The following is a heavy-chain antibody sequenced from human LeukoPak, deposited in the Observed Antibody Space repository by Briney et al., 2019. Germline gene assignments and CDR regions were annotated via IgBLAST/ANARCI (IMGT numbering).Heavy chain of an antibody. CDR3: ARDSITIFGVVFDY. D-gene: IGHD3-3*01. CDR2: IYTSGST. J-gene: IGHJ4*02. Sequence: SETLSLTCTVSGGSISSYYWSWIRQPAGKGLEWIGRIYTSGSTNYNPSLKSRVTISVDTSKNQFSLKLSSVTAADTAVYYCARDSITIFGVVFDYWGQGTLVTVSS. CDR1: GGSISSYY. V-gene: IGHV4-4*07.